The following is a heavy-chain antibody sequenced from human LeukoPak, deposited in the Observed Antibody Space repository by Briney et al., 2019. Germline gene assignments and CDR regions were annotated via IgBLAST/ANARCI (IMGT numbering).Heavy chain of an antibody. V-gene: IGHV4-4*09. D-gene: IGHD6-19*01. J-gene: IGHJ4*02. Sequence: SETLSLTCTVSGGSISSYYWSWIRQPPGKGLEWIGYIYTSGSTNYNPSLKSRVTISVDTSKNQFSLKLSSVTAADTAVYYCAKEIGYSSGWYGGGFDYWGQGTLVTVSS. CDR2: IYTSGST. CDR1: GGSISSYY. CDR3: AKEIGYSSGWYGGGFDY.